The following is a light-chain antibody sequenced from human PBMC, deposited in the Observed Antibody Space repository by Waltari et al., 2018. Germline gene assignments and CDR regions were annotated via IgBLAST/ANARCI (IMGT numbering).Light chain of an antibody. J-gene: IGLJ2*01. CDR3: SSYMDTTTLEL. V-gene: IGLV2-14*03. CDR1: SSDIGSVKY. Sequence: QSALTQPASVAGSPGHSITLSCSDTSSDIGSVKYGSGYQQHPGKAPKLINYDFTNRPSGVSHRFSGSKSGNTASLTISGLQAEDEADYYCSSYMDTTTLELFGGGTSLTVL. CDR2: DFT.